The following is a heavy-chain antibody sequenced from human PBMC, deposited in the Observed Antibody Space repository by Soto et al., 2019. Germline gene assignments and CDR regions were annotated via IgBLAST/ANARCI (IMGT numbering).Heavy chain of an antibody. CDR2: ISYDGSNK. V-gene: IGHV3-30*18. D-gene: IGHD2-2*01. J-gene: IGHJ6*02. CDR3: AKCVSTSCQNYGMDV. Sequence: LRLYCAASGFTVSSYGMHWVRQAPGKGLEWVAVISYDGSNKYYADSVKGRFTISRDNSKNTLYPQMNSLRAEDTAVYYCAKCVSTSCQNYGMDVWGQGTTVTVSS. CDR1: GFTVSSYG.